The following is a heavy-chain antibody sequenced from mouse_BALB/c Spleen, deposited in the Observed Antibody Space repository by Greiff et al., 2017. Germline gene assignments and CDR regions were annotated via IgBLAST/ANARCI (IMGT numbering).Heavy chain of an antibody. CDR3: ARDYYRYDDAMDY. V-gene: IGHV2-2*02. J-gene: IGHJ4*01. CDR1: GFSLTSYG. D-gene: IGHD2-14*01. Sequence: QVQLKESGPGLVQPSQSLSITCTVSGFSLTSYGVHWVRQSPGKGLEWLGVIWSGGSTDYNAAFISRLSISKDNSKSQVFFKMNSLQANDTAIYYCARDYYRYDDAMDYWGQGTSVTVSS. CDR2: IWSGGST.